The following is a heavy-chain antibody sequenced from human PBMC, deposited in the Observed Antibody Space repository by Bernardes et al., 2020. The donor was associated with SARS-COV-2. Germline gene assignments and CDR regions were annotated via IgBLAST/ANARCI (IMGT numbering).Heavy chain of an antibody. CDR3: ARGVSAVNMVLVVIGFSYYFDY. V-gene: IGHV4-34*01. CDR1: SGSFSGYS. Sequence: SETLSLTCAVYSGSFSGYSWTWIRQAPGKGLEWIGEVNHSGSTKYNPSLRSRVSISLDTSENLFSLRLTSVTAADTAVYFCARGVSAVNMVLVVIGFSYYFDYWGQGTLVTVSS. D-gene: IGHD3-22*01. CDR2: VNHSGST. J-gene: IGHJ4*02.